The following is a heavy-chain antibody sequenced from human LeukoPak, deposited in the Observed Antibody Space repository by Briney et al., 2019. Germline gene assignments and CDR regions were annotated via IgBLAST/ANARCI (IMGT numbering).Heavy chain of an antibody. Sequence: GGSLRLSCVASGFTSNSYSMNWIRQAPGKGLEWVSYITSSSSSIYYTDSVKGRFTISRDNAKNSLYLQMDGLRAEDTAVYYCATSQGNLDYWGQGTLVTVSS. CDR3: ATSQGNLDY. CDR1: GFTSNSYS. J-gene: IGHJ4*02. CDR2: ITSSSSSI. V-gene: IGHV3-48*01. D-gene: IGHD1-14*01.